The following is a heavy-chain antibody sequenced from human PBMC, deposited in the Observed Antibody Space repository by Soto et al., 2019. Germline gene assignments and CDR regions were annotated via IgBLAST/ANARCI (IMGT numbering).Heavy chain of an antibody. V-gene: IGHV5-51*01. J-gene: IGHJ6*02. Sequence: GESLKISCKGSVYSFTSYWVGWGGQMPGKSLEWMGVIYPGDSDTRYSPSFQGQVTISADKSISTAYLQWSSLKASDTAMYYCARLFYDFWSGYYTAGYYYYYGMDVWGQGTTVTVSS. D-gene: IGHD3-3*01. CDR2: IYPGDSDT. CDR1: VYSFTSYW. CDR3: ARLFYDFWSGYYTAGYYYYYGMDV.